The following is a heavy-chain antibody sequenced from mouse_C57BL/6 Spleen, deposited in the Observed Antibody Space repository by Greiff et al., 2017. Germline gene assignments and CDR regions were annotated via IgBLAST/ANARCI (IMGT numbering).Heavy chain of an antibody. CDR2: ISYDGSN. Sequence: EVKLVESGPGLVKPSQSLSLTCSVTGYSITSGYYWNWIRQFPGNKLEWMGYISYDGSNNYNPSLKNRISITRDTSKNQFFLKLNSVTTEDTATYYCARADYGAMDYWGQGTSVTVSS. CDR3: ARADYGAMDY. CDR1: GYSITSGYY. V-gene: IGHV3-6*01. J-gene: IGHJ4*01.